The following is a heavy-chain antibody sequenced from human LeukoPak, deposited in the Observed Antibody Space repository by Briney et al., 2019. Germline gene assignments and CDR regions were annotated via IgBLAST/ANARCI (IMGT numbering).Heavy chain of an antibody. D-gene: IGHD6-19*01. CDR1: GFTFSSYE. CDR2: ISISGSTI. V-gene: IGHV3-48*03. CDR3: ARTVAGLPVDAFDI. J-gene: IGHJ3*02. Sequence: GGSLRLSCAASGFTFSSYEMNWVRQAPGKGLEWVSFISISGSTIYYADSVKGRFTISRDNAKNSLYLQMNSLRAEDTAVYYCARTVAGLPVDAFDIWGQGTMVTVSS.